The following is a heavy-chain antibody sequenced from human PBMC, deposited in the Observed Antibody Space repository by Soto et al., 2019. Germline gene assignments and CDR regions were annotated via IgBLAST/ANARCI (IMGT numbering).Heavy chain of an antibody. CDR1: QFPFSRSW. CDR2: INEDGSEK. CDR3: ASWLPTVSY. V-gene: IGHV3-7*05. J-gene: IGHJ4*02. Sequence: EVHLVESGGALVQPGGSLRLSCVASQFPFSRSWMNWVRQVPGKGLEWVANINEDGSEKRHVDSVEGRFAISRDNARNSLYLQMDSLRAEDTAIYYRASWLPTVSYWGQGTLVTVSS. D-gene: IGHD3-9*01.